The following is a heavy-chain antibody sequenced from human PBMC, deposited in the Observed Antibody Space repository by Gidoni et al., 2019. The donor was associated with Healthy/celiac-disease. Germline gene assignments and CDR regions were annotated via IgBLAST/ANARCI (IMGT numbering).Heavy chain of an antibody. CDR2: ISSSSSTI. CDR1: GFTLSSYS. Sequence: EVPLVESGGGLVQPGGSLRLSCAASGFTLSSYSMNWVRQVPGKGLEWVSYISSSSSTIYYADSVKGRFTISRDNAKNSLYLQMNSLRDEDTAVYYCARDLGRICSGGSCYLDYWGQGTLVTVSS. J-gene: IGHJ4*02. V-gene: IGHV3-48*02. D-gene: IGHD2-15*01. CDR3: ARDLGRICSGGSCYLDY.